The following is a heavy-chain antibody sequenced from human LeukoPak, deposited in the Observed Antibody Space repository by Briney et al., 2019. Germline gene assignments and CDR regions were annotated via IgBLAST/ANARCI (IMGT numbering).Heavy chain of an antibody. CDR3: ARDIESDTRDY. CDR1: GPAFFTHN. CDR2: ISRRGVI. J-gene: IGHJ4*02. Sequence: PGGSLRLSCAASGPAFFTHNFHWVRQAPAQGLELVAFISRRGVIHYADSVKGRLTISRDNANDSLFLQMNSLRVEDTALYYCARDIESDTRDYWGQGTLVIVSS. V-gene: IGHV3-69-1*02.